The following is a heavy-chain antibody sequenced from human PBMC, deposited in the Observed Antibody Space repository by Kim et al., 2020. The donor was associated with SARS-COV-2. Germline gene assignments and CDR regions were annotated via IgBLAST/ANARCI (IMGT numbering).Heavy chain of an antibody. Sequence: GGSLRLSCAASGFTFSSYWMSWVRQAPGKGLEWVANIKQDGSEKYYVDSVKGRFTISRDNAKNSLYLQMNSLRAEDTAVYYCARAGYDASYYYYYMDVWGKGITVTVSS. CDR1: GFTFSSYW. CDR3: ARAGYDASYYYYYMDV. CDR2: IKQDGSEK. D-gene: IGHD5-12*01. J-gene: IGHJ6*03. V-gene: IGHV3-7*04.